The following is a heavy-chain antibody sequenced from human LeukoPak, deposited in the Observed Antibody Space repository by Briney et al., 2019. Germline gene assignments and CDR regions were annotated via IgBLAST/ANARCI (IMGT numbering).Heavy chain of an antibody. CDR2: INPNSGGT. V-gene: IGHV1-2*02. CDR1: GYTFTGYY. D-gene: IGHD2-15*01. J-gene: IGHJ4*02. Sequence: ASVKVSCKASGYTFTGYYMHWVRQAPGQGLEWMGWINPNSGGTNYAQKFQGRVTMTRDTSISTAYMELSRLRSDDTAVYYCARGGRLVRYCSGGSCYPGYWGQGTLVTVSS. CDR3: ARGGRLVRYCSGGSCYPGY.